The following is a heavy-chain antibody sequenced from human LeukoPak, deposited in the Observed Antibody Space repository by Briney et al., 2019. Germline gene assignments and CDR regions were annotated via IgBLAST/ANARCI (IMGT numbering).Heavy chain of an antibody. D-gene: IGHD2-2*02. CDR3: ARAGVVPAAINRAFDI. J-gene: IGHJ3*02. Sequence: SETLSLTCIVSGGSIISGDYYWSWIRQPPGKGLEWIGYIYHNGDTYYNPSPKSRVSISVDTSKNQFSLKLSSVTAADTAVYYCARAGVVPAAINRAFDIWGQGPVVTVSS. V-gene: IGHV4-30-4*08. CDR1: GGSIISGDYY. CDR2: IYHNGDT.